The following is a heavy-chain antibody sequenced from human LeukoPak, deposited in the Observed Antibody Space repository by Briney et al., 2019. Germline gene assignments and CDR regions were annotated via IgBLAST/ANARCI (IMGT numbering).Heavy chain of an antibody. CDR2: IYHSGST. Sequence: SETLSLTCTVSGYSISSGYYWGWIRQPPGKGLEWIGYIYHSGSTYYNPSLKSRVTISVDTSKNQFSLKLSSVTAADTAVYYCARAGVYGDYYLNWFDPWGQGTLVTVSS. CDR1: GYSISSGYY. J-gene: IGHJ5*02. V-gene: IGHV4-38-2*02. D-gene: IGHD4-17*01. CDR3: ARAGVYGDYYLNWFDP.